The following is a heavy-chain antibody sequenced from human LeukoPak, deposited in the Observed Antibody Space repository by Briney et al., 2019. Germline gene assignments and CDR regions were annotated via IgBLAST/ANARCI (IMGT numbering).Heavy chain of an antibody. Sequence: GGSLRLSCAASGFTFSSYEMNWVRQAPGKGLGWVSYISSSGSTIYYADSVKGRFTISRDNAKNSLYLQMNSLRAEDTAVYYCARADPYYGSGSLYDYWGQGTLLTVSS. J-gene: IGHJ4*02. CDR1: GFTFSSYE. CDR2: ISSSGSTI. D-gene: IGHD3-10*01. CDR3: ARADPYYGSGSLYDY. V-gene: IGHV3-48*03.